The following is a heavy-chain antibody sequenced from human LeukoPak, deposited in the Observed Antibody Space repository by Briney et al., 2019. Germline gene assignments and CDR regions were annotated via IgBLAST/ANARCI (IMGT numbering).Heavy chain of an antibody. Sequence: SETLSLTCTVSGDSISNYYWSWIRQPAGKGLEWIGRFYTSGSTNYNPSLKSRVTMSVDTSKNQFSLKLSSVTAADTAIYYCARAAVGTANFDYWGQGALVTVSS. V-gene: IGHV4-4*07. D-gene: IGHD6-13*01. J-gene: IGHJ4*02. CDR3: ARAAVGTANFDY. CDR1: GDSISNYY. CDR2: FYTSGST.